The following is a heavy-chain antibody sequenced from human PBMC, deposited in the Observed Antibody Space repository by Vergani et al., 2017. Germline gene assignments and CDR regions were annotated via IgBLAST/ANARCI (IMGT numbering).Heavy chain of an antibody. CDR3: ARDKVPAAIRRNVGNYMDV. V-gene: IGHV3-33*01. J-gene: IGHJ6*03. CDR2: IYYDGSNA. CDR1: RSTFKTYG. Sequence: QGQLVESGGGIVQPGRSLTLSCVASRSTFKTYGMHWVRQAPGKGLEWVGLIYYDGSNAYYADSVKGRFTISRDNSKNTLYLQMSSLRVEDTAVYYCARDKVPAAIRRNVGNYMDVWGKGTTVIVSS. D-gene: IGHD2-2*02.